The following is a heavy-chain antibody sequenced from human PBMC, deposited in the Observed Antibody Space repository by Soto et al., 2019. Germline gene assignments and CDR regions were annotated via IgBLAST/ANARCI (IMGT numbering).Heavy chain of an antibody. Sequence: QMQLVQSGPEVKKPGTSVKVSYKASGFTFTSSAVQWVRQARGQRLEWIGWIVVGSGNTNYAQKFQERVTITRDMSTSTAYMELSSLRSEDTAVYYCAAPPTHYYYYYGMDVWGQGTTVTVSS. CDR3: AAPPTHYYYYYGMDV. V-gene: IGHV1-58*01. CDR1: GFTFTSSA. J-gene: IGHJ6*02. CDR2: IVVGSGNT. D-gene: IGHD4-17*01.